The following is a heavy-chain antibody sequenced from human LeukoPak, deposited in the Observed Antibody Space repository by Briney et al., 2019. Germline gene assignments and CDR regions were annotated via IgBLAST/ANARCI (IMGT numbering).Heavy chain of an antibody. V-gene: IGHV4-4*02. D-gene: IGHD3-10*01. CDR3: ASAGDYGSGSSYDAFDI. CDR1: GGSISSSNW. Sequence: KPSGTLCLTCAVSGGSISSSNWWSWVRQPPGKGLEWIGEIYHSGSTNYNPSLKSRVTISVDKSKNQFSLKLSSVTAADTAVYYCASAGDYGSGSSYDAFDIWGQGTMVTVSS. J-gene: IGHJ3*02. CDR2: IYHSGST.